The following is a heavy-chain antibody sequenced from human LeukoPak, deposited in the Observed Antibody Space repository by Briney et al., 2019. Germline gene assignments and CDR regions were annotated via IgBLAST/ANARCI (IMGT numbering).Heavy chain of an antibody. CDR1: GGSFSGYY. V-gene: IGHV4-34*01. Sequence: SETLSLTCAVYGGSFSGYYWSWIRQPPGKGLEWIGEINHSGSTNYNPSLKSRVTISVDTSKNQFSLKLSSVTAADTAVYYCARGVPLDCSSTSCYRGTIDYWGQGTLVTVSS. D-gene: IGHD2-2*01. CDR2: INHSGST. J-gene: IGHJ4*02. CDR3: ARGVPLDCSSTSCYRGTIDY.